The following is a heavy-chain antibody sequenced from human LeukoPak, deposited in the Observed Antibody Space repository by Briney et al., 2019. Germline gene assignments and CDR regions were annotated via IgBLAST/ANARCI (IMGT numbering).Heavy chain of an antibody. J-gene: IGHJ3*02. V-gene: IGHV4-59*01. CDR1: GGSISSYY. Sequence: PSETLSLTCTVSGGSISSYYWSWIRQPPGKGLEWIGYIYYSGNTNYNPSLKSRVAISVDTSNNQFSLNLNSVTAADTAVYYCARGSRGDGAAFDIWGQGTMVTVSS. CDR2: IYYSGNT. CDR3: ARGSRGDGAAFDI. D-gene: IGHD7-27*01.